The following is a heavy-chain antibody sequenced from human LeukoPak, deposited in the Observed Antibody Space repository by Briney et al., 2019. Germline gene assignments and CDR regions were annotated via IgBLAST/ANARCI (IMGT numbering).Heavy chain of an antibody. CDR1: GFTLRSYT. D-gene: IGHD3-22*01. CDR3: ARRRRYYDSSGLRGATDAFDI. CDR2: IGISSNEI. Sequence: GGSLRLSCAASGFTLRSYTMNWVRQAPGKGLEWVSSIGISSNEIYYADSVKGRFIISRDNAKNSVYLQMNSLRAEDTALYHCARRRRYYDSSGLRGATDAFDIWGQGTMVTVSS. J-gene: IGHJ3*02. V-gene: IGHV3-21*04.